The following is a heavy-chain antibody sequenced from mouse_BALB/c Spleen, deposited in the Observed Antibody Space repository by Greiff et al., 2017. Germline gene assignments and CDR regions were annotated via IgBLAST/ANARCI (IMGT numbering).Heavy chain of an antibody. D-gene: IGHD1-1*01. Sequence: DVKLVESGGGLVKPGGSLKLSCAASGFTFSDYYMYWVRQTPEKRLEWVATISDGGSYTYYPDSVKGRFTISRDNAKNNLYLQMSSLKSEDTAMYYCARGPNYYASSPFAYWGQGTLVTVSA. CDR3: ARGPNYYASSPFAY. V-gene: IGHV5-4*02. CDR1: GFTFSDYY. CDR2: ISDGGSYT. J-gene: IGHJ3*01.